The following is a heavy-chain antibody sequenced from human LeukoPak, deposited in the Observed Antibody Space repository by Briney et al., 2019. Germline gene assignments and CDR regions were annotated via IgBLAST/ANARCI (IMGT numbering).Heavy chain of an antibody. CDR3: AKDRADIVATYFDY. D-gene: IGHD5-12*01. Sequence: GRSQTLSCAASGFTFSSYGMHCVRQAPGKGLEWVAVISYDGSNKYYADSVKGRFTISRDNSKNTLYLQMNSLRAEDTAVYYCAKDRADIVATYFDYWGQGSLVTVSS. CDR1: GFTFSSYG. J-gene: IGHJ4*02. V-gene: IGHV3-30*18. CDR2: ISYDGSNK.